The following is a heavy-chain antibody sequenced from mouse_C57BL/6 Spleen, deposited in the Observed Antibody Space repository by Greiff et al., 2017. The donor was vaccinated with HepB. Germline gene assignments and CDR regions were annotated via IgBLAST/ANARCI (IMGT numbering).Heavy chain of an antibody. Sequence: EVKLMESGPGLVKPSQSLSLTCSVTGYSITSGYYWNWIRQFPGNKLEWMGYISYDGSNNYNPSLKNRISITRDTSKNQFFLKLNSVTTEDTATYYCARGDTVVAPFDVWGTGTTVTVSS. CDR3: ARGDTVVAPFDV. CDR1: GYSITSGYY. D-gene: IGHD1-1*01. J-gene: IGHJ1*03. V-gene: IGHV3-6*01. CDR2: ISYDGSN.